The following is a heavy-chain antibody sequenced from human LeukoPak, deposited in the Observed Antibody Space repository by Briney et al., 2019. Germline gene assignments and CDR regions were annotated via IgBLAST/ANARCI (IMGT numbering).Heavy chain of an antibody. J-gene: IGHJ4*02. V-gene: IGHV3-53*01. CDR2: IYSGGST. CDR3: ARARARGYYYFDY. D-gene: IGHD3-22*01. CDR1: GFTVSSNY. Sequence: GGSLRLSCAASGFTVSSNYMGWVRQAPGKGLEWVSVIYSGGSTYYADSVKGRFTISRDNSKNTLYLQMNSLRAEDTAVYYCARARARGYYYFDYWGQGTLVTVSS.